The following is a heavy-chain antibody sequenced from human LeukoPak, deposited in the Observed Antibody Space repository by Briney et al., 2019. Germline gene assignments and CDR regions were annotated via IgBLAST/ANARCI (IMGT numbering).Heavy chain of an antibody. CDR2: INRDGTVQ. CDR1: GFTFRSYW. V-gene: IGHV3-7*01. Sequence: GGSLRLSCATSGFTFRSYWMTWVRQAPGRGLEWVDNINRDGTVQWHADSVKGRFTVSRDNAKNSVYLQMNSARAEDTAVYYCAREGGVADYWGQGTLVTVSS. J-gene: IGHJ4*02. D-gene: IGHD3-16*01. CDR3: AREGGVADY.